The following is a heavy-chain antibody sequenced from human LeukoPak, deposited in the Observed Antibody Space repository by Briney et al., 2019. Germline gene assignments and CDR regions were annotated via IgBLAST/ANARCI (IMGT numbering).Heavy chain of an antibody. CDR3: ARASKTAYYYDSSGYGDFDY. CDR2: IVVGSGNT. J-gene: IGHJ4*02. D-gene: IGHD3-22*01. V-gene: IGHV1-58*02. Sequence: SVKVSCKASGFTFTSSAMQWVRQARGQRLEWKGWIVVGSGNTNYAQKFQGRVTITADESTSTAYMELSSLRSEDTAVYYCARASKTAYYYDSSGYGDFDYWGQGTLVTVSS. CDR1: GFTFTSSA.